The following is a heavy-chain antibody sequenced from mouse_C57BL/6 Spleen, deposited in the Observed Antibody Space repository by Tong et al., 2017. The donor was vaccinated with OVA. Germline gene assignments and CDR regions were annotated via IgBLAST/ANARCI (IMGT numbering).Heavy chain of an antibody. CDR2: ILPGSGST. J-gene: IGHJ2*01. D-gene: IGHD1-1*01. V-gene: IGHV1-9*01. CDR3: ARDTTVVATDY. CDR1: GYTFSSYW. Sequence: VQLQQSGAELMKPGASVKISCKATGYTFSSYWIEWVKQRPGHGLEWIGEILPGSGSTNYNEKFKGKATFTADTSSNTAYMQLSSLTSEDSAVYYRARDTTVVATDYWGQGTTLTVSS.